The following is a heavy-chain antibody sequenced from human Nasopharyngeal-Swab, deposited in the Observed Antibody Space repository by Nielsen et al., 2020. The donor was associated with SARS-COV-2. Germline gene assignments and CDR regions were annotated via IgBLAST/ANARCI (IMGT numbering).Heavy chain of an antibody. Sequence: SVTVSCKASGYTFTSYFMHWVRPAAGQGVAWMGIINPSRGSTSYAQKFQGRVTMTRNTSTGTVYMELSGLGSEGTAVYYCVCGYCSCTSCNVRGNYFDYWGQGTLVTVSS. CDR1: GYTFTSYF. CDR2: INPSRGST. D-gene: IGHD2-2*03. V-gene: IGHV1-46*01. J-gene: IGHJ4*02. CDR3: VCGYCSCTSCNVRGNYFDY.